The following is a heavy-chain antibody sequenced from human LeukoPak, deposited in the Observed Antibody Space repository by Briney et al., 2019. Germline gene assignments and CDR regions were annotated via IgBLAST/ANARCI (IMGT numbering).Heavy chain of an antibody. Sequence: SETLSLTCTVSGGSISGYYWNWIRHPPGKGLEWIGYIYYTGSTNYNPSLKSRVTISVDMSKNQFSLKLSSVTAADTAVYYCARVITMIRGLGPWGQGTLVTVSS. CDR3: ARVITMIRGLGP. CDR2: IYYTGST. J-gene: IGHJ5*02. D-gene: IGHD3-10*01. V-gene: IGHV4-59*01. CDR1: GGSISGYY.